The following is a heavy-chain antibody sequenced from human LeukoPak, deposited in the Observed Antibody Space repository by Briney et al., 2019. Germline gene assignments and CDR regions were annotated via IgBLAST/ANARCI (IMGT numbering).Heavy chain of an antibody. D-gene: IGHD6-19*01. CDR3: ARDINYSSGWSLAFDY. CDR2: IYYSGST. J-gene: IGHJ4*02. V-gene: IGHV4-59*01. CDR1: GGSISSYY. Sequence: PSETLSLTCTVFGGSISSYYWSWIRQPPGKGLEWIGYIYYSGSTNYNPSLKSRVTISVDTSKNQFSLKLSSVTAADTAVYYCARDINYSSGWSLAFDYWGQGTLVTVSS.